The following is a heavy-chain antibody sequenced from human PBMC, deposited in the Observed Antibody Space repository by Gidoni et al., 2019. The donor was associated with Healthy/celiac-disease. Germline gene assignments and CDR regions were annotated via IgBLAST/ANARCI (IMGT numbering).Heavy chain of an antibody. V-gene: IGHV3-48*02. D-gene: IGHD2-2*01. Sequence: EVQLVESGGGLVQPGGSLRLSCAASGFTFSSYSMTWVRQAPGKGLEWVSYISSSSSTIYYADSVKGRFTISRDNAKNSLYLQMNSLRDEDTAVYYCARDPIPGVVVPAAMPDWYFDLWGRGTLVTVSS. CDR3: ARDPIPGVVVPAAMPDWYFDL. CDR1: GFTFSSYS. J-gene: IGHJ2*01. CDR2: ISSSSSTI.